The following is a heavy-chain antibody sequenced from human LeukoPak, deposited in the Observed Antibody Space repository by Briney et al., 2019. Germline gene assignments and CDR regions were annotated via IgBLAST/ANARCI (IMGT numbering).Heavy chain of an antibody. CDR1: GGSISSSNR. J-gene: IGHJ4*02. CDR3: ARGSAGAVAGYYFDY. V-gene: IGHV4-4*02. CDR2: IYHSGST. Sequence: SETLSLTCAVSGGSISSSNRWSWVRQPPGKGLEWIGEIYHSGSTNYNPSLKSRVTISVDKSKNQFSLKLSSVTAADTAVYYCARGSAGAVAGYYFDYWGQGTLVTVSS. D-gene: IGHD6-19*01.